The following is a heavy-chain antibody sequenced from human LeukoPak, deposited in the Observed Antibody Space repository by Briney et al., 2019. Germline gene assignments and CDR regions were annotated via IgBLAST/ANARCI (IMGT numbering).Heavy chain of an antibody. CDR1: GGSISSSSYY. CDR3: AGDSVGFDS. Sequence: SETLSLTCTVSGGSISSSSYYWNWIRQPPGKGLEWIGLIYYSGSTNYNPSLTSRVTISVDTSKNQFSLKLRSVTAADTAVYYCAGDSVGFDSWGQGTLVTVSS. V-gene: IGHV4-61*01. CDR2: IYYSGST. D-gene: IGHD1-26*01. J-gene: IGHJ4*02.